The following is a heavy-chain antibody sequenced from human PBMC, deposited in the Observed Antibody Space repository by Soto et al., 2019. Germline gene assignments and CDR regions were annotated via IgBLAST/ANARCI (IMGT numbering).Heavy chain of an antibody. CDR1: GYTFTSYG. D-gene: IGHD3-3*01. J-gene: IGHJ5*02. V-gene: IGHV1-18*01. Sequence: ASVKVSCKASGYTFTSYGISWVRQAPGQGLEWMGWISAYNGNTNYAQKLQGRVTMTTDTSTSTAYMELRSLRSDDTAVHYCARVNFGVVTQMGTASWFDPWGQGTLVTVSS. CDR3: ARVNFGVVTQMGTASWFDP. CDR2: ISAYNGNT.